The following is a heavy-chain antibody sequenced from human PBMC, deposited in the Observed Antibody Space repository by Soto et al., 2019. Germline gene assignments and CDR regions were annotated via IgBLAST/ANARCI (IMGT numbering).Heavy chain of an antibody. CDR3: AEVEDCSGGSCYVGVDY. Sequence: QVQLVESGGGVVQPGRSLRLSCAASGFTFSSYGMHWVRQAPGKGLEWVAVISYDGSNKYYADSVKGRFTISRDNSQNKLYLQMNSLSAEDTAVYLCAEVEDCSGGSCYVGVDYWGQGTLVNGSS. J-gene: IGHJ4*02. D-gene: IGHD2-15*01. V-gene: IGHV3-30*18. CDR2: ISYDGSNK. CDR1: GFTFSSYG.